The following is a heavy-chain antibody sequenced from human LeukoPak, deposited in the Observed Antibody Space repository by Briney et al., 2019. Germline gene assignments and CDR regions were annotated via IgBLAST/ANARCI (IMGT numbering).Heavy chain of an antibody. J-gene: IGHJ6*02. V-gene: IGHV1-8*02. Sequence: ASVKVSCKASGGTFSSYAISWVRQATGQGLEWMGWMNPNSGNTGYAQKFQGRVTMTRNTSISTAYMELSSLRSEDTAVYYCAREVSQWLVRYYYGMDVWGQGTTVTVSS. CDR3: AREVSQWLVRYYYGMDV. CDR2: MNPNSGNT. CDR1: GGTFSSYA. D-gene: IGHD6-19*01.